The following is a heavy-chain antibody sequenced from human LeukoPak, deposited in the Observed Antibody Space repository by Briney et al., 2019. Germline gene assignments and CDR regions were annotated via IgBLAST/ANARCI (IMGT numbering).Heavy chain of an antibody. V-gene: IGHV3-48*01. J-gene: IGHJ1*01. CDR1: GFTFSSYS. D-gene: IGHD3-3*01. CDR3: ARDEVTIFGVVLYFQH. CDR2: ISSSSSTI. Sequence: GGSLRLSCAASGFTFSSYSLNWVRQAPGKGLEWVSYISSSSSTIYYADSVKGRFTISRDNAKNSPYLQMNSLRAEDTAVYYCARDEVTIFGVVLYFQHWGQGTLVTVSS.